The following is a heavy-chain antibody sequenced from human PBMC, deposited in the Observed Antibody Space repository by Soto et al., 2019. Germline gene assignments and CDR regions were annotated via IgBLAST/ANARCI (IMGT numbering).Heavy chain of an antibody. V-gene: IGHV4-30-4*01. J-gene: IGHJ4*02. Sequence: PSETLSLTCTVSGVSISSGDYYWSWIRQPPGKGLEWIGYIYYSGSTYYNPSLKSRVTMSVDTSKNQFSLKLSSVTAADTAVYYCASPTVTMVRGVNAATFDYWGQGTLVTVSS. D-gene: IGHD3-10*01. CDR3: ASPTVTMVRGVNAATFDY. CDR2: IYYSGST. CDR1: GVSISSGDYY.